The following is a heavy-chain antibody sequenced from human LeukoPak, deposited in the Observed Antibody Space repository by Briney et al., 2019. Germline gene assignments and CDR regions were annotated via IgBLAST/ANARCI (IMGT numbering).Heavy chain of an antibody. J-gene: IGHJ5*02. D-gene: IGHD2-21*02. CDR2: IRNDRSNK. CDR1: GFNLSNYD. Sequence: QPGGSLRLSCAASGFNLSNYDMHWVRQAPGKGLEWVAFIRNDRSNKYYADSVKGRFTISRDNSKSTLYLQMNSLRAEDTAVYYCPKGDTSWGQGTLVTVSS. V-gene: IGHV3-30*02. CDR3: PKGDTS.